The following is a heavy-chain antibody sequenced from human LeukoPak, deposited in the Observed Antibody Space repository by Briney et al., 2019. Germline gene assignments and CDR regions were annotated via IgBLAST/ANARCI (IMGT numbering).Heavy chain of an antibody. CDR3: ARTAGVAVALSLGY. V-gene: IGHV1-69*13. CDR1: GGTFSSYA. CDR2: IIPIFGTA. D-gene: IGHD6-19*01. Sequence: SVKVSCKASGGTFSSYAISWVRQAPGQGLEWMGGIIPIFGTANYAQKFQGRVTITADESTSTAYMELSSLRSEDTAVYYCARTAGVAVALSLGYWGQGTLVTVSS. J-gene: IGHJ4*02.